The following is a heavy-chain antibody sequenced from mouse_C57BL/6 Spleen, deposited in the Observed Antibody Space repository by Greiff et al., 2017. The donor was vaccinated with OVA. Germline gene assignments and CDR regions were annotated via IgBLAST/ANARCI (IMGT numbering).Heavy chain of an antibody. CDR3: ARWGLDWYFDV. J-gene: IGHJ1*03. V-gene: IGHV1-64*01. Sequence: QVQLQQSGAELVKPGASVKLSCKASGYTFTSYWMHWVKQRPGQGLEWIGMIHPNSGSTNYNEKFKSKATLTVDKSSSTAYTQLSSLTSEDSAVYYCARWGLDWYFDVWGTGTTVTVSS. CDR2: IHPNSGST. CDR1: GYTFTSYW.